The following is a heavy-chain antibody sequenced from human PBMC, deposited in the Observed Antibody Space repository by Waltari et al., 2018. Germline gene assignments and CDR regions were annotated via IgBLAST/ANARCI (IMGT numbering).Heavy chain of an antibody. D-gene: IGHD3-10*01. Sequence: QVQLQESGPGVVKPSQTLSLTCTVSGGSISSGRFYWNWIRQPAGKGLGWIGFIYTRGRTNYNPSLKSGVTISADTSKNQFSLRLTSVTAADTAVYYCAREGGFSYRSEHWGQGALVTVAS. CDR1: GGSISSGRFY. CDR3: AREGGFSYRSEH. J-gene: IGHJ4*02. CDR2: IYTRGRT. V-gene: IGHV4-61*02.